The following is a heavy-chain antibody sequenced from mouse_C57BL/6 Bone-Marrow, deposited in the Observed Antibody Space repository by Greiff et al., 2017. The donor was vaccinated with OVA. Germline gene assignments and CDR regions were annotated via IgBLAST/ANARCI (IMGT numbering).Heavy chain of an antibody. CDR3: AKKEAAQATDYAMDY. CDR1: GFSLTSYG. D-gene: IGHD3-2*02. Sequence: VQLQQSGPGLVQPSQSLSITCTVSGFSLTSYGVHWVRQSPGKGLEWLGVIWRGGSTDYNAAFMSRLSITKDNSKSQVFFKMNSLQADDTAIYYCAKKEAAQATDYAMDYWGQGTSVTVSS. J-gene: IGHJ4*01. CDR2: IWRGGST. V-gene: IGHV2-5*01.